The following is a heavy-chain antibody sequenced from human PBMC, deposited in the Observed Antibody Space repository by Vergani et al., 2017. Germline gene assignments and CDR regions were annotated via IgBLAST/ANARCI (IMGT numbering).Heavy chain of an antibody. CDR1: GFTFSSYA. Sequence: QVQLVESGGGVVQPGRSLRLSCAASGFTFSSYAMHWVRQAPGKGLEWVAVISYDGSNKYYADSVKGRFTISRDNSKNTLYLQMNSLRAEDTAVCYCARAPSSLLYRAGYFQHWGQGTLVTVSS. CDR3: ARAPSSLLYRAGYFQH. D-gene: IGHD2-2*02. J-gene: IGHJ1*01. CDR2: ISYDGSNK. V-gene: IGHV3-30-3*01.